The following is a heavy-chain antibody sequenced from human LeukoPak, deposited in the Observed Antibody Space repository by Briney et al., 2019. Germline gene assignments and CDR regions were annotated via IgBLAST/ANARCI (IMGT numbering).Heavy chain of an antibody. CDR1: GYTFSIYG. CDR3: ARVALASGRISGAFDI. CDR2: ISVYNGNT. J-gene: IGHJ3*02. D-gene: IGHD3-3*01. V-gene: IGHV1-18*01. Sequence: ASVRVSCKASGYTFSIYGFSWVRQAPGQGLEWMGWISVYNGNTNYAQKFQGRVTMTTDTSTSTAHMELRSLRSDDTAVYYCARVALASGRISGAFDIWGQGTMVTVSS.